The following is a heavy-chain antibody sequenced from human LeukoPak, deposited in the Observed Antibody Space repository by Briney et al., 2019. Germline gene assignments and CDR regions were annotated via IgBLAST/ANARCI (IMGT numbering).Heavy chain of an antibody. D-gene: IGHD3-9*01. V-gene: IGHV4-39*01. Sequence: PSETLSLTCTVSGGSVSSSIYYWGWIRQPPGKGLEWIGSIYYSGSTSYNPSLKSRVTISVDTSKNQFSLKLTSVTAADTAVYYCASGNDILTGYVFDFWGQGTLVTVSS. CDR2: IYYSGST. J-gene: IGHJ4*02. CDR3: ASGNDILTGYVFDF. CDR1: GGSVSSSIYY.